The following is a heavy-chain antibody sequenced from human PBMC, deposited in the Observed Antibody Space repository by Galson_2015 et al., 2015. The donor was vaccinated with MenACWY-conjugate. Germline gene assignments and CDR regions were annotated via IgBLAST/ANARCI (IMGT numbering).Heavy chain of an antibody. CDR2: IKPAASAK. D-gene: IGHD4-17*01. Sequence: SLRLSCAASGFRFSGSWMSWVRQAPGQGLEWVANIKPAASAKSYVDSVKGRFAISRDNAKTSLYLQMNSLGAEDTAVYYCARGPRYGAFDIWGQGTMVTVSS. J-gene: IGHJ3*02. V-gene: IGHV3-7*03. CDR3: ARGPRYGAFDI. CDR1: GFRFSGSW.